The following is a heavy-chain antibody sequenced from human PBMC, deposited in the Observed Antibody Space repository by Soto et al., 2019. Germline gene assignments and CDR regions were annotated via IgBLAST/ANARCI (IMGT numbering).Heavy chain of an antibody. V-gene: IGHV4-59*01. CDR2: IHYSGST. Sequence: PSETLSLTCTVSGGSISSYYWSWIRQPPGKGLEWIGYIHYSGSTKYNPSLKSRVTISVDTSKNQFSLKLSSVTAADTAVYYCARRYGASFDYWGQGTLVTVS. J-gene: IGHJ4*02. CDR1: GGSISSYY. D-gene: IGHD4-17*01. CDR3: ARRYGASFDY.